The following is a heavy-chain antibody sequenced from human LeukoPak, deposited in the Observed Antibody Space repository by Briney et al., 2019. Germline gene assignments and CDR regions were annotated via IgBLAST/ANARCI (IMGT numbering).Heavy chain of an antibody. CDR2: IYYNGRT. V-gene: IGHV4-59*01. CDR3: AKYAATGGPNWFDP. J-gene: IGHJ5*02. D-gene: IGHD2-15*01. Sequence: SETLSLTCTVSGGSISSYYWSWIRQPPGKGLEWIANIYYNGRTFFNPSPRSRVTMSVDSSKSQFSLDLSSVTPADTAIYYCAKYAATGGPNWFDPWGPGTLVTVSS. CDR1: GGSISSYY.